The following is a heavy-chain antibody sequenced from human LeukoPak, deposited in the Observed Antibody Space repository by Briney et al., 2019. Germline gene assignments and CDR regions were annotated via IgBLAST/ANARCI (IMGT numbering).Heavy chain of an antibody. Sequence: SETLSLTCTVSGASLTNHCWNWIRQPPGKGLEWIGYICHSGGTNSNPSLKTRVTESVDTSKNQFSLNLGSVTAADTAVYYCARSTRGSYANWFDPWGQGTLVTVSS. V-gene: IGHV4-59*11. CDR3: ARSTRGSYANWFDP. D-gene: IGHD1-26*01. CDR2: ICHSGGT. J-gene: IGHJ5*02. CDR1: GASLTNHC.